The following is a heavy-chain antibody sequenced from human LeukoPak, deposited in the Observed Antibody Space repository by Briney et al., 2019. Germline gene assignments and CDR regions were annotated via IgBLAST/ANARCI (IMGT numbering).Heavy chain of an antibody. CDR3: ARGRGSGTYYTRGYYMDV. CDR2: INSSESTI. J-gene: IGHJ6*04. Sequence: GGSLRLSCAASGFTFSSYEMNWVRQGPGKGLEWVSYINSSESTIYYADSVKGRFTISRDNGKNSLYLQMNSLRAEDTAVYYCARGRGSGTYYTRGYYMDVWGKGTTVTIPS. V-gene: IGHV3-48*03. D-gene: IGHD3-10*01. CDR1: GFTFSSYE.